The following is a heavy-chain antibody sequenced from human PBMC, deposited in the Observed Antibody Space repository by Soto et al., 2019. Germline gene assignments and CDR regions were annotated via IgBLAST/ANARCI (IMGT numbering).Heavy chain of an antibody. J-gene: IGHJ4*02. V-gene: IGHV4-59*08. CDR1: GGSISSYY. Sequence: TSETLSLTCTVSGGSISSYYWSWIRQPPGKGLEWIGYIYYSGSTNYNPSLKSRVTISVDTSKNQFSLKLSSVTAADTAVYYCARRKPLWYFDYWGQGTLVTVSS. CDR2: IYYSGST. CDR3: ARRKPLWYFDY.